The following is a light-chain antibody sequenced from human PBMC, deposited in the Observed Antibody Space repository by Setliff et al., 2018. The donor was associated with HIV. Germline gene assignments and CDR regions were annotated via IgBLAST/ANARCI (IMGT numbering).Light chain of an antibody. CDR3: SSYTSSSTPLYV. V-gene: IGLV2-14*03. CDR2: DVS. CDR1: SSDVGGYNY. J-gene: IGLJ1*01. Sequence: QSALTQPASVSGSPGQSITISCTGTSSDVGGYNYVSWYQQHPGKAPKLMFSDVSYRPSGVSNRFSGSKSGNTASLTISGLQAEDEADYYCSSYTSSSTPLYVFGTGTKVTVL.